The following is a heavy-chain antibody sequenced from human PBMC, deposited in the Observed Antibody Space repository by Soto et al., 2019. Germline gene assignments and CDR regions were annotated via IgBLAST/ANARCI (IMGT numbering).Heavy chain of an antibody. Sequence: GWLRRSGTASGCTFSSYGMHWVRQAPGKGLEWVAVISYDGRSEFYADSVKGRFTISRDNSKNTLYLQMNSLGVEDTALYYCATGDGSSWHYYYGMDVWGQGTKVTVSS. CDR1: GCTFSSYG. J-gene: IGHJ6*02. CDR3: ATGDGSSWHYYYGMDV. D-gene: IGHD6-13*01. CDR2: ISYDGRSE. V-gene: IGHV3-30*03.